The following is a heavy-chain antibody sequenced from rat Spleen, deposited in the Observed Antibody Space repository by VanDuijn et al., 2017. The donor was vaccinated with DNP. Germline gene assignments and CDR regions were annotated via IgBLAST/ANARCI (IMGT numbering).Heavy chain of an antibody. D-gene: IGHD1-1*01. CDR1: RFIFSNYW. J-gene: IGHJ3*01. CDR2: ITSSGGRT. Sequence: EVHLVESGGDLVQPGRSLKLSCVASRFIFSNYWMTWFRQVPGKGLEWVASITSSGGRTYYPDSVKGRFTISKDNARNTLYLQMNSLRSEDTATYYCAIYYYSGDTWLAYWGQGTLVTVSS. V-gene: IGHV5-31*01. CDR3: AIYYYSGDTWLAY.